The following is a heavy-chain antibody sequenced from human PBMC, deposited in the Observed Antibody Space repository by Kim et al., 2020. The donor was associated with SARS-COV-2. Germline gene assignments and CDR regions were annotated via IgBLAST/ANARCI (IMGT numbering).Heavy chain of an antibody. D-gene: IGHD6-19*01. V-gene: IGHV4-59*01. Sequence: SETLSLTCTVFVGSIRNYYWACIRQSPGKGLEWIGYIHYTGSTKYNPSLKSRLTISVDTSKNQFSLHLSSVSAADTAVYYCARGGWYSGHWGQGTLVTVSS. CDR2: IHYTGST. CDR1: VGSIRNYY. J-gene: IGHJ4*02. CDR3: ARGGWYSGH.